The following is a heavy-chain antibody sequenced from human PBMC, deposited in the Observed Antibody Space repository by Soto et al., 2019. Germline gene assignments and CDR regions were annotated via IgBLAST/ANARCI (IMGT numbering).Heavy chain of an antibody. CDR1: GFTFSNYG. CDR2: IWYDGFNK. CDR3: ARVPFGTTRDFDF. Sequence: SLRLSCAVSGFTFSNYGIHWVRQAPGKGLEWVAVIWYDGFNKYYADSVKGRFTISRDASKNTLYLQINSLRVEDTAIYYCARVPFGTTRDFDFWGQGTLVTVSS. D-gene: IGHD1-1*01. V-gene: IGHV3-33*01. J-gene: IGHJ4*02.